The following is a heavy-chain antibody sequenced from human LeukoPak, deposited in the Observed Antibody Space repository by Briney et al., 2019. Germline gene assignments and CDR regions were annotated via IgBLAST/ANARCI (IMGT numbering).Heavy chain of an antibody. CDR2: IHYSGST. Sequence: SETLSLTCTVSGGSISSYYWSWVRQAPGKGLEYIGYIHYSGSTNYNPSLKSRVTISVDTSKNQFSLKLSSVTAADTAVYYCARHGVRGAIVWYFDLWGRGALVTVSS. D-gene: IGHD3-10*01. J-gene: IGHJ2*01. V-gene: IGHV4-59*08. CDR3: ARHGVRGAIVWYFDL. CDR1: GGSISSYY.